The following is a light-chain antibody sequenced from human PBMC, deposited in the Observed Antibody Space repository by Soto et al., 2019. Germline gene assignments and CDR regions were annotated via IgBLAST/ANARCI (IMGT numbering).Light chain of an antibody. CDR2: DAS. Sequence: DIQMTQSPSTPSATVRDKSTNTCRASQSINSWLARDQKKTGKDPKLPNSDASSFENGGPSKFNGSGSGTDFFLTISSLQPDDFATYHCKQYNSYSWTLGKGT. CDR1: QSINSW. CDR3: KQYNSYSWT. J-gene: IGKJ1*01. V-gene: IGKV1-5*01.